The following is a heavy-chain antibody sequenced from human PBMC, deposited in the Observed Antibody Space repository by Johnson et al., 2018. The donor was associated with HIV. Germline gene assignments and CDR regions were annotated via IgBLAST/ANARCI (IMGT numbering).Heavy chain of an antibody. V-gene: IGHV3-7*01. D-gene: IGHD6-19*01. CDR1: GFTFSSYW. J-gene: IGHJ3*02. Sequence: VQLVESGGGLVQPGGSLRLSCAASGFTFSSYWMSWVRQAPGKGPEWVANIKQDGSEKYYVDSVKGRFTISRDNAKNSLYLQMNSLRAEDTDVYYCTGGWYNLSAFDIWGQGTMVTVSS. CDR3: TGGWYNLSAFDI. CDR2: IKQDGSEK.